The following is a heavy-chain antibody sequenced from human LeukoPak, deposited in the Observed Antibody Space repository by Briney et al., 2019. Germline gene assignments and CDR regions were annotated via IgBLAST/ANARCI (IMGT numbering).Heavy chain of an antibody. CDR3: ARYISTGWSIKYFFDF. V-gene: IGHV3-48*02. Sequence: GGSLRLSCAASGFTFSNYDMNWVRQAPGRGLEWVSYISSGGSLIYYADSVKGRFTISRDNFKNTLFLQMSGLRDEDTAVYYCARYISTGWSIKYFFDFWSQGTLVTVSS. CDR1: GFTFSNYD. D-gene: IGHD6-19*01. CDR2: ISSGGSLI. J-gene: IGHJ4*02.